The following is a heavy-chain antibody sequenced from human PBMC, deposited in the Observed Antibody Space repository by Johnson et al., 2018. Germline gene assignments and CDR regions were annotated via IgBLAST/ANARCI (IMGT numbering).Heavy chain of an antibody. Sequence: QVQLVQSGAEVKKPGASVKVSCKASGYTFTTHDIDWVRQATGQGLEWMGWMNPNSGNTAYAQKFQGRVTMTRDTSISTAYMELSSLRSEDMAVYYCAKDRGPMIYAEDNHYYYGMDVWGQGTMVTVSS. V-gene: IGHV1-8*01. D-gene: IGHD2-8*01. CDR2: MNPNSGNT. J-gene: IGHJ6*02. CDR1: GYTFTTHD. CDR3: AKDRGPMIYAEDNHYYYGMDV.